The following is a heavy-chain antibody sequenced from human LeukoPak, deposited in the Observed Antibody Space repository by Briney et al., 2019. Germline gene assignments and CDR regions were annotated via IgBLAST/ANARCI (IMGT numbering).Heavy chain of an antibody. V-gene: IGHV3-23*01. J-gene: IGHJ4*02. CDR2: ISGSGGST. D-gene: IGHD1-26*01. Sequence: GGSLRLSCAASGFTFSSYGMSWVRQAPGKGLEWVSAISGSGGSTYYADSAKGRLTISRDNSKNTLYLQMNSLRAEDTAVYYCARRRYSGSSQHFDYWGLGTLVTVSS. CDR1: GFTFSSYG. CDR3: ARRRYSGSSQHFDY.